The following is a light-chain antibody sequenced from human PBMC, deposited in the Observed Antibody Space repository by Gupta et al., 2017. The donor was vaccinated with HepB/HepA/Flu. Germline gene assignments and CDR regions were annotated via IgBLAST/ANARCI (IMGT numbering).Light chain of an antibody. CDR2: QDS. J-gene: IGLJ2*01. CDR3: QAGDSGTVV. V-gene: IGLV3-1*01. Sequence: SYNLTPAPSVSVSPGQTASITCSGDKLGDKYACWYQQKPGQSPLLVIYQDSKRPAGIPGRFSGSNSGNTATLTISGTQAMDEADYYCQAGDSGTVVFGGGTKLTVL. CDR1: KLGDKY.